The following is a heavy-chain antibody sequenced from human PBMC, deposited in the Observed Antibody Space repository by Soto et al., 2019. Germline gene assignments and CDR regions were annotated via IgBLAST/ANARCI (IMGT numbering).Heavy chain of an antibody. CDR2: IIPILGIA. CDR1: GGTFSSYT. D-gene: IGHD1-26*01. V-gene: IGHV1-69*02. Sequence: SVKVSCKASGGTFSSYTISWVRQAPGQGPEWMGRIIPILGIANYAQKFQGRVTITADKSTSTAYMELSSLRSEDTAVYYCARGELYYYYYMDVWGKGTTVTVSS. J-gene: IGHJ6*03. CDR3: ARGELYYYYYMDV.